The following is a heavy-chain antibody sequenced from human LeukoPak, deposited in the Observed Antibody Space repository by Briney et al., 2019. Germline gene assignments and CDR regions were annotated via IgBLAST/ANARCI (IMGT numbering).Heavy chain of an antibody. CDR3: ARRYNWNLVAFDI. CDR2: ISSSSSYI. Sequence: GGSLRLSCAASGFTFSSYSMNWVRQAPGKGLEWVSSISSSSSYIYYADSVKGRFTISRDNAKNSLYLQMNSLRAEDTAVYYCARRYNWNLVAFDIWGQGTMVTVSS. J-gene: IGHJ3*02. CDR1: GFTFSSYS. D-gene: IGHD1-1*01. V-gene: IGHV3-21*01.